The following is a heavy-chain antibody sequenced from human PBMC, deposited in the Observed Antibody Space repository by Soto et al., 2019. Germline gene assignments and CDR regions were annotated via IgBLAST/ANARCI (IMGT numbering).Heavy chain of an antibody. CDR3: ARRYSGGRAFDR. Sequence: QVQLVESGGGLVRPGESLRLSCEASEFTFSDYYMSWIRQAPGKGLEWVSYISSSGNTIYYADSVKGRFTISRDNSKNSLYLQMNSLRAEDTAVYYCARRYSGGRAFDRCGQGTMVTVSS. J-gene: IGHJ3*01. CDR1: EFTFSDYY. D-gene: IGHD5-12*01. CDR2: ISSSGNTI. V-gene: IGHV3-11*01.